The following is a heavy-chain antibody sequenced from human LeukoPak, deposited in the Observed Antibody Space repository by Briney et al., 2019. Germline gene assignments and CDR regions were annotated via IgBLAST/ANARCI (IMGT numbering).Heavy chain of an antibody. Sequence: GGSLRLSCVASGFTFSNAWMNWVRQAPGKRLEWVGRTKSKSDGGTTDYAAPVKGKFTISRDDSKNTLYLQINSLKSEDTAVYYCTTGGGVYDYVSLHWGQGTLVTVSS. CDR2: TKSKSDGGTT. D-gene: IGHD3-16*01. J-gene: IGHJ1*01. CDR3: TTGGGVYDYVSLH. CDR1: GFTFSNAW. V-gene: IGHV3-15*01.